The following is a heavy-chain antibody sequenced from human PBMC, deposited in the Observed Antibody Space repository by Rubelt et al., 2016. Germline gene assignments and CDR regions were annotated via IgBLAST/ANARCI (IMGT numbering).Heavy chain of an antibody. D-gene: IGHD3-22*01. CDR3: ARPAAASITMIVGGWTHGWFDP. CDR2: INHSGST. Sequence: EWIGEINHSGSTNYNPSLKSRVTISVDTSKNQFSLKLSSVTAADTAVYYCARPAAASITMIVGGWTHGWFDPWGQGTLVTVSS. V-gene: IGHV4-34*01. J-gene: IGHJ5*02.